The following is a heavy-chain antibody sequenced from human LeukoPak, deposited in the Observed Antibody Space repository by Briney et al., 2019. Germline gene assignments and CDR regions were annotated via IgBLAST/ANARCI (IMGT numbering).Heavy chain of an antibody. CDR1: GFTFSSYA. V-gene: IGHV3-30-3*01. Sequence: QPGGSLRLSCAASGFTFSSYAMHWVRQAPGKGLEWVAVISYDGSNKYYADSVKGRFTISRDKSKNTLYLQMNSLRAEDTAVYYCARDHRFLEWLDYFDYWGQGTLVTVSS. CDR3: ARDHRFLEWLDYFDY. J-gene: IGHJ4*02. D-gene: IGHD3-3*01. CDR2: ISYDGSNK.